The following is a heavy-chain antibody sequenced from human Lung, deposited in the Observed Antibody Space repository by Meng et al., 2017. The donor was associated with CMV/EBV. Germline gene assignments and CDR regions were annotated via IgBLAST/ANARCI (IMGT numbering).Heavy chain of an antibody. J-gene: IGHJ4*02. CDR1: GGTFSSYA. CDR3: ASSYYYDSSGYVDFDY. CDR2: IIPLFGAA. D-gene: IGHD3-22*01. Sequence: GGTFSSYAISWVRQAPGQGLEWMGGIIPLFGAANYAQKFQGRVTITTDEFTTTAYMELSSLRSEDTAVYYCASSYYYDSSGYVDFDYWGQGTLVTVSS. V-gene: IGHV1-69*05.